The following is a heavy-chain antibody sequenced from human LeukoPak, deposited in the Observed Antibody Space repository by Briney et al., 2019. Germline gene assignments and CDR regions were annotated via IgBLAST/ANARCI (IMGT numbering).Heavy chain of an antibody. V-gene: IGHV3-23*01. Sequence: GGSLRLSCAASGFIFSSYAMSWVRQPPGKGLEWVSVISGSGGSTNYADSVKGRFTISRDNSKNALFLQMNSLRAEDTAVYYCAKLYYYSSGNYWGQGTLVTVSS. CDR3: AKLYYYSSGNY. CDR2: ISGSGGST. J-gene: IGHJ4*02. CDR1: GFIFSSYA. D-gene: IGHD3-10*01.